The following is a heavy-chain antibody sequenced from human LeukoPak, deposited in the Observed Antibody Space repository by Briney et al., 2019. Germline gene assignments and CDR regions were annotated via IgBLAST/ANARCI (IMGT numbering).Heavy chain of an antibody. CDR1: GFTVSNNY. CDR2: IYSGGST. Sequence: PGGSLRLSCAASGFTVSNNYMSWVRQAPGKGLEWVSIIYSGGSTYYADSVKGRFTISRDNSKSTLYLQMNNLRAEDTAVYYCARGRSGAFDYWGQGTLVTVSS. D-gene: IGHD3-10*01. J-gene: IGHJ4*02. CDR3: ARGRSGAFDY. V-gene: IGHV3-66*01.